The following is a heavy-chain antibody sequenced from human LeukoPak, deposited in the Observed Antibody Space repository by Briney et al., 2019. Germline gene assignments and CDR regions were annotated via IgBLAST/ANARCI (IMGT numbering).Heavy chain of an antibody. CDR1: GGTFSSYA. CDR2: IIPIFGTA. J-gene: IGHJ4*02. D-gene: IGHD3-10*01. CDR3: ARAMVRGLSNPFDF. Sequence: GASVKVSCRASGGTFSSYAISWVRQAPGQGLEWMGGIIPIFGTANYAQKFQGRVTMTRDTSTSTVYMELSSLRSEDTAVYYCARAMVRGLSNPFDFWGQGTLVTVSS. V-gene: IGHV1-69*05.